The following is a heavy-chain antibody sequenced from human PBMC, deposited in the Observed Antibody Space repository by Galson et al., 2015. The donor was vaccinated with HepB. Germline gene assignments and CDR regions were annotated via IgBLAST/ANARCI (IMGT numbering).Heavy chain of an antibody. D-gene: IGHD6-13*01. J-gene: IGHJ6*02. V-gene: IGHV3-66*01. CDR3: ARETAAAGSYYYYGMDV. Sequence: SLRLSCAASGFTVSSNYMSWVRQAPGKGLEWVSVIYSGGSTYYADSVKGRFTISRDNSKNTLYLLMNSLRAEDTAVYYCARETAAAGSYYYYGMDVWGQGTTVTVSS. CDR2: IYSGGST. CDR1: GFTVSSNY.